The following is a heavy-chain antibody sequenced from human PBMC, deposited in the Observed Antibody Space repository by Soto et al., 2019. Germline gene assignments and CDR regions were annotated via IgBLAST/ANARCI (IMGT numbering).Heavy chain of an antibody. D-gene: IGHD3-22*01. CDR2: IYYSGST. V-gene: IGHV4-59*01. Sequence: SETLSLTCTVSGGSISSYYWSWIRQPPGKGLEWIGYIYYSGSTNYNPSLKSRVTISVDTSKNQFSLKLSSVTAADTAVYYCARDYCDSSGYYGTYGYWGQGTLVTVSS. CDR3: ARDYCDSSGYYGTYGY. J-gene: IGHJ4*02. CDR1: GGSISSYY.